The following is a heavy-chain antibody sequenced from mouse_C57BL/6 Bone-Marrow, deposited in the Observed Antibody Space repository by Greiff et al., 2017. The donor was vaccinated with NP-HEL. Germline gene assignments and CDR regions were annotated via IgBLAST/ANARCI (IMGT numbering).Heavy chain of an antibody. CDR1: GFTFISYA. CDR3: TRDKTGFDY. D-gene: IGHD4-1*01. V-gene: IGHV5-9-1*02. J-gene: IGHJ2*01. Sequence: EVQLQQSGEGLVKPGGSLKLSCAASGFTFISYAMSWVRQTPEKRLEWVAYISSGGDYIYYADTVKGRFTISRDNARNTLYLQMSSLKSEDTAMYYCTRDKTGFDYWGQGTTLTVSS. CDR2: ISSGGDYI.